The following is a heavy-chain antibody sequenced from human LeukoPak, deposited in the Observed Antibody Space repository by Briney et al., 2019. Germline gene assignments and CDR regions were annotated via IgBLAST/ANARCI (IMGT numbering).Heavy chain of an antibody. Sequence: ESGGSLRLSCAASGFTFSSYAMSWVRQAPGKGLEWVSAISGSGGSTYYADSVKGRFTISRDNSKNTLYLQMNSLRAEDTAVYYCAKDQEIAAAGRLSYWGQGTLVTVSS. CDR1: GFTFSSYA. CDR3: AKDQEIAAAGRLSY. V-gene: IGHV3-23*01. CDR2: ISGSGGST. J-gene: IGHJ4*02. D-gene: IGHD6-13*01.